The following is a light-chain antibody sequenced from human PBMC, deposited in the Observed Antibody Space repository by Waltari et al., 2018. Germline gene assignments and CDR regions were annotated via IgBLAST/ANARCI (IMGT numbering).Light chain of an antibody. J-gene: IGLJ3*02. Sequence: QSALTQPASVSGSPGQSITISCTGTNSDVGAYQYVSWYQPNPGKAPKLIIFDVSRGPSGVSSGVPGSKSGSTASLTICGLQAEEEADYYCSSYTTSATWVFGGGTRVAVL. CDR2: DVS. CDR1: NSDVGAYQY. CDR3: SSYTTSATWV. V-gene: IGLV2-14*03.